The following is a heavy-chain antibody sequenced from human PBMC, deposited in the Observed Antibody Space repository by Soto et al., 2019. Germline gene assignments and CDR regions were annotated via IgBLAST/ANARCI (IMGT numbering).Heavy chain of an antibody. J-gene: IGHJ4*02. CDR3: ARDVRYFDYTWGSQSMYY. V-gene: IGHV3-11*01. D-gene: IGHD3-16*01. CDR1: GFSFSDYY. CDR2: ISISGSTI. Sequence: QVQLVESGGGLVKPGGSLRLSCAASGFSFSDYYMSWVRQVPGKALEWISYISISGSTIYYADSVRGRFTISRDNPRSSLFLEMNSLRAEDTAMYYCARDVRYFDYTWGSQSMYYWGQGTLVTVSS.